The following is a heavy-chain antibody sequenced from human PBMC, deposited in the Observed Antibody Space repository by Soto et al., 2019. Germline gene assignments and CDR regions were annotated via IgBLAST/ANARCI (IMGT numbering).Heavy chain of an antibody. CDR3: ATPGAYGGPAYGMDG. J-gene: IGHJ6*02. CDR2: ITGLNGDT. Sequence: QMPLVQSGAEVKKTGSSVKVSCTASGYTFTYRYLHWVRQAPGQALEWMGWITGLNGDTNFAQKFQGRGTITRDRSMTTASMELSSLTSDDTGIYYCATPGAYGGPAYGMDGWGQGTSVTVSS. CDR1: GYTFTYRY. D-gene: IGHD3-10*01. V-gene: IGHV1-45*02.